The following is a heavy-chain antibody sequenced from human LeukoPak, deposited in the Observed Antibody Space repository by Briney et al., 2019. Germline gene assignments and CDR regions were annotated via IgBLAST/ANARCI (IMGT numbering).Heavy chain of an antibody. CDR1: GGSFSGYY. D-gene: IGHD5-18*01. CDR2: INHSGST. V-gene: IGHV4-34*01. Sequence: SETLSLTCAVYGGSFSGYYGSWIRQPPGKGLEWIGEINHSGSTNYNPSLKGRVTISVDTSKNQFSLKLSSVTAADTAVYYCARGLVDTAMVVPNYYYMDVWGKGTTVTVSS. J-gene: IGHJ6*03. CDR3: ARGLVDTAMVVPNYYYMDV.